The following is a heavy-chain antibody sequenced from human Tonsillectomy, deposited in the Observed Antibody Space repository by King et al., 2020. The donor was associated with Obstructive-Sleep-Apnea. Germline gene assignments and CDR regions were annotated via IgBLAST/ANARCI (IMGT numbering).Heavy chain of an antibody. Sequence: VQLQESGPGLVKPSETLSLTCTVSGGSISSYYWTWIRQSPGKRLEWIGYIYSTGSTNYCPSFKSQVTISVEPSKKQFSLHLSSVTAAYTAVYYCARAPYGSGIVDWFDPWGQGTLVTVSS. J-gene: IGHJ5*02. CDR2: IYSTGST. CDR3: ARAPYGSGIVDWFDP. CDR1: GGSISSYY. V-gene: IGHV4-59*01. D-gene: IGHD3-10*01.